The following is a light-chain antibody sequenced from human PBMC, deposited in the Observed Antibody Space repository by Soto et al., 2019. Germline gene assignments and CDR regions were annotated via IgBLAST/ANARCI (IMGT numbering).Light chain of an antibody. CDR3: QQYNTCLT. J-gene: IGKJ4*01. Sequence: DIQMSQSPTTLSAYMGDRVTITCRASHNIIKWLAWYQQKPVKAPKLLIYEASSLQSGVPSRFSGSGSGTEFTLTISSLQPDDLATYYCQQYNTCLTFGGGTKVDNK. V-gene: IGKV1-5*03. CDR1: HNIIKW. CDR2: EAS.